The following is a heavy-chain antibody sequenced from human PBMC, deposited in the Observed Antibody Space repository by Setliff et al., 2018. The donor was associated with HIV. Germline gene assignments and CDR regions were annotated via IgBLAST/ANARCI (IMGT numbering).Heavy chain of an antibody. CDR2: VHDTGST. J-gene: IGHJ3*02. V-gene: IGHV4-59*08. CDR1: GDSIRGNY. Sequence: SETMSLTCVVSGDSIRGNYWSWIRQPPGKGLEWIGYVHDTGSTKYNPSLQNRVTIEVDTSKNQFSLKLPSVSAADTALYFCARQSPLSMIGVRSSAAFDIWGQGTMVTVS. D-gene: IGHD3-22*01. CDR3: ARQSPLSMIGVRSSAAFDI.